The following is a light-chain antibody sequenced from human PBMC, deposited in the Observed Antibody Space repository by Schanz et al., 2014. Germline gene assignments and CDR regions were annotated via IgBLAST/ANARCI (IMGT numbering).Light chain of an antibody. Sequence: QAVVTQEPSLTVSPGGTVTLTCGSSTGAVTTGHYPYWFQQKPGQAPRTLIYDTNNKLSWTPARFSASLLGGKAALTLSGAQPEDEADYYCLVCFSGAWVFGGGTKLTV. J-gene: IGLJ3*02. V-gene: IGLV7-46*01. CDR2: DTN. CDR1: TGAVTTGHY. CDR3: LVCFSGAWV.